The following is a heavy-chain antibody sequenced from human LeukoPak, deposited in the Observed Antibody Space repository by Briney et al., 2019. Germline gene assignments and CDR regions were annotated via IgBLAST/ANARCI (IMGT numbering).Heavy chain of an antibody. CDR1: GFTFSSYA. Sequence: PGRSLRLSCAASGFTFSSYAMSWVRQAPGKGLEWVSVISGSGGSTYYADSVKGRFTISRDNSKNTLYLQMNSLRAEDTAVYYCAKTPSLADGSGSYGDWGQGTLVTVSS. V-gene: IGHV3-23*01. J-gene: IGHJ4*02. CDR2: ISGSGGST. CDR3: AKTPSLADGSGSYGD. D-gene: IGHD3-10*01.